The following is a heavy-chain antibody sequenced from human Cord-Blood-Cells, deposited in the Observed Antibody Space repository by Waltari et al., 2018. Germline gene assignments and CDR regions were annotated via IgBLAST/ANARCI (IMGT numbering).Heavy chain of an antibody. CDR3: AKGTLRFLEFDY. CDR2: IRYDGSNK. J-gene: IGHJ4*02. V-gene: IGHV3-30*02. D-gene: IGHD3-3*01. CDR1: GFTFSTQG. Sequence: QVQLVESGGGVVQPGGSLSLPCPAAGFTFSTQGTPWVRQAPGKGLEWVAFIRYDGSNKYYADSVKGRFTISRDNSKNTLYLQMNSLRAEDTAVYYCAKGTLRFLEFDYWGQGTLVTVSS.